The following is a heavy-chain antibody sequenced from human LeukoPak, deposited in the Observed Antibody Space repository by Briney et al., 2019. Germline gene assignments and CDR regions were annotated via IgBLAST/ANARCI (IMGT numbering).Heavy chain of an antibody. Sequence: GGSLRLSCAASEFAFSTYNMNWVRQAPGKGLEWVSYISTGSSTTYYADSVKGRFTISRDNVENSLYVHVNSLRDEDTAVYYRARVAAGYSVNYFDYWGQGTLVTVSS. CDR1: EFAFSTYN. CDR3: ARVAAGYSVNYFDY. J-gene: IGHJ4*02. CDR2: ISTGSSTT. D-gene: IGHD4-23*01. V-gene: IGHV3-48*02.